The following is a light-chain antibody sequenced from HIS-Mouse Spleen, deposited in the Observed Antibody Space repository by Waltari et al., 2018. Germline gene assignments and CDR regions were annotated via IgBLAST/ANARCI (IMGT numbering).Light chain of an antibody. J-gene: IGKJ4*01. Sequence: DIQMTQSPSSLSASVGDRVTITCQASQDISNYLNWYQQKPGKAPKLLIYDASNLETGVPSMFSGSGSGTDFTVTISSLQPEDIATYYCQQYDNLPLTFGGGTKVEIK. CDR3: QQYDNLPLT. V-gene: IGKV1-33*01. CDR2: DAS. CDR1: QDISNY.